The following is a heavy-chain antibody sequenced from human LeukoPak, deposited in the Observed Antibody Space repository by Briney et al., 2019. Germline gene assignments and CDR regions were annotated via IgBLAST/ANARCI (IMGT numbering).Heavy chain of an antibody. CDR1: GYTFTSYG. Sequence: ASVRVSCKASGYTFTSYGISWVRQAPGQGLEWMGWISAYNGNTNYAQKPQGRVTMTTDTSTSTAYMELRSLRSDDTAVYYCARSPPRGSGSYLFDYWGQGTLVTVSS. D-gene: IGHD3-10*01. CDR3: ARSPPRGSGSYLFDY. CDR2: ISAYNGNT. V-gene: IGHV1-18*01. J-gene: IGHJ4*02.